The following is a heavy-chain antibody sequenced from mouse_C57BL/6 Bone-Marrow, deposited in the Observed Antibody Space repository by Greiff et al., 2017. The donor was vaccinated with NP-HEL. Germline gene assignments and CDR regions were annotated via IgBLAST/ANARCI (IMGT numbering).Heavy chain of an antibody. CDR1: GYTFTSYW. CDR2: IHPNSGST. V-gene: IGHV1-64*01. J-gene: IGHJ4*01. D-gene: IGHD3-3*01. Sequence: VQLQQPGAELVKPGASVKLSCKASGYTFTSYWMHWVKQRPGQGLEWIGMIHPNSGSTNYNEKFKSKATLTVDKSSSTAYMQLSSLTSEDSAVYYCARGKGYYYAMDYWGQGTSVTVSS. CDR3: ARGKGYYYAMDY.